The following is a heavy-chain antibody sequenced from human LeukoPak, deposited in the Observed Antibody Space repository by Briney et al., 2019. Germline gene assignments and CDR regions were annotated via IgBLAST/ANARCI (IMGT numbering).Heavy chain of an antibody. CDR3: ARISIAVAGGDY. J-gene: IGHJ4*02. Sequence: GESLRLSCAASRFTFSSSWMSWVRQAPGKGLEWVANIKQDGSEKYYVDSVKGRFTISRDNAKNSLYLQMDSLRAEDTAVYYCARISIAVAGGDYWGQGTLVTVSS. V-gene: IGHV3-7*01. D-gene: IGHD6-19*01. CDR2: IKQDGSEK. CDR1: RFTFSSSW.